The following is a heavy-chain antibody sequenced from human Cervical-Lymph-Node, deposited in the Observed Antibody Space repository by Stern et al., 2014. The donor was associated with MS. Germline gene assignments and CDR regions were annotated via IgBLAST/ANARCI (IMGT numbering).Heavy chain of an antibody. J-gene: IGHJ3*02. CDR2: IPGDNGNT. D-gene: IGHD2-15*01. V-gene: IGHV1-3*01. CDR1: GYSFISPA. CDR3: ARAGYCSPSTCSDAFDI. Sequence: DQLVESGAEVKDPGASVKVSCKASGYSFISPAMHWVRQAPGQPFEWMGWIPGDNGNTKYSQKLQVRVTITRYKTTSTAYMELSSLTSEDTAVYYCARAGYCSPSTCSDAFDIWGQGTMVTVSS.